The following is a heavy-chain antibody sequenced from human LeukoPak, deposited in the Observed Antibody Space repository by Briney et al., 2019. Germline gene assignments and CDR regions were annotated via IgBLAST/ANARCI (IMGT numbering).Heavy chain of an antibody. D-gene: IGHD5-12*01. CDR2: MNPNSGNT. CDR3: ARRTRYSGYATF. Sequence: GASVKVSCKASGYTFTSYDINWVRQATGQGLEWMGWMNPNSGNTGYAQKFQGRVTMTRNTSISTAYMELSSLRSEDTAVYYCARRTRYSGYATFWGQGTLVTVSS. CDR1: GYTFTSYD. J-gene: IGHJ4*02. V-gene: IGHV1-8*01.